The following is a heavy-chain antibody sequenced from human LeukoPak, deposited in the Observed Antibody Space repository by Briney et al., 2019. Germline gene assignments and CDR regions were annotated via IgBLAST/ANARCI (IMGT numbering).Heavy chain of an antibody. V-gene: IGHV5-51*01. J-gene: IGHJ4*02. CDR1: GNSFTNYW. Sequence: GESLKISCKGFGNSFTNYWIGWVRQMPGKGLEWMGIIYPADFNTRYSPSFQGQVTISADKSISTAYLQWSSLKASDTAMYYCARQIGDGAGSYYKTPFDYWGQGTLVTVSS. CDR3: ARQIGDGAGSYYKTPFDY. D-gene: IGHD3-10*01. CDR2: IYPADFNT.